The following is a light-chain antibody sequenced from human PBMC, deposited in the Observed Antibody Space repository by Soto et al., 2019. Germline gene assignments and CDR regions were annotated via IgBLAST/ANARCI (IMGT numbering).Light chain of an antibody. Sequence: QSWLTQPPSASGTHGQRVTISCSGNSSNIGSNTVNWYQQLPGTAPKLLIYSNNQRPSGVPDRFSGSKSGTSASLAISGLQSEDEADYYCAAWDDSLNGVVFGGGTKVTVL. CDR2: SNN. V-gene: IGLV1-44*01. CDR1: SSNIGSNT. J-gene: IGLJ2*01. CDR3: AAWDDSLNGVV.